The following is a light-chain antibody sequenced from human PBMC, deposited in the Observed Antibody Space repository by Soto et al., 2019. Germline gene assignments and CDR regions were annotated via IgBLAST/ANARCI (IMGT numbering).Light chain of an antibody. CDR1: QGISSY. CDR2: DAS. V-gene: IGKV1-8*01. CDR3: QQYNSYSPEGT. J-gene: IGKJ1*01. Sequence: IQMTQSPSSFSASTGARVTITCRASQGISSYLAWYQQKPGKAPKLLIYDASGLESGVPSRFSGSGSGTEFTLTISSLQPDDFATYYCQQYNSYSPEGTFGQGTKVDIK.